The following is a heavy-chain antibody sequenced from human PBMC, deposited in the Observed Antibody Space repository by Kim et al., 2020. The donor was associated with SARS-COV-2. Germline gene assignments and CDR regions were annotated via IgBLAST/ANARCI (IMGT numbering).Heavy chain of an antibody. CDR1: GYSFTSYW. Sequence: GESLKISCKGSGYSFTSYWISWVRQMPGKGLEWMGRIDLSDSYAKYSPSFQGHVTISADKSISTAYLQWSSLKASDTPMYYCARHGHEYSTSSYYYYGMDVWGLGTTVTVSS. V-gene: IGHV5-10-1*01. CDR2: IDLSDSYA. D-gene: IGHD6-6*01. J-gene: IGHJ6*02. CDR3: ARHGHEYSTSSYYYYGMDV.